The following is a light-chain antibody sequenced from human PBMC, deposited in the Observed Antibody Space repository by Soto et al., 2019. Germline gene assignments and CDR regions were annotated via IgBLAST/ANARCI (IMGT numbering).Light chain of an antibody. J-gene: IGKJ1*01. CDR3: QQYNNWPPWT. Sequence: EIVMTQSPGTLSLSPVERAKLYFRASQSVSSSYLAWYQQKFGQAPRLLIYGASTRATGIPARFSGSGSGTEFTLTISSLQSEDFAVYYCQQYNNWPPWTCGQGTKGDIK. CDR2: GAS. CDR1: QSVSSSY. V-gene: IGKV3-15*01.